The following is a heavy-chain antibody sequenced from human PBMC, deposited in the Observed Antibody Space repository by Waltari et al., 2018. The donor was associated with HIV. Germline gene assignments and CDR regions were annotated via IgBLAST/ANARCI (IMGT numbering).Heavy chain of an antibody. Sequence: EVQLVESGGGLVQPGRSLRLSCAASGFTVDDYAMHGVRQGPGKGRGGVAGIDCNSGSRGYADYVKGRFTIHRDTAKNSLYLQTNSLRAEDTALYYCAKLSSSSRGPFDYWGQGTLVTVSS. J-gene: IGHJ4*02. CDR2: IDCNSGSR. CDR3: AKLSSSSRGPFDY. CDR1: GFTVDDYA. V-gene: IGHV3-9*01. D-gene: IGHD6-6*01.